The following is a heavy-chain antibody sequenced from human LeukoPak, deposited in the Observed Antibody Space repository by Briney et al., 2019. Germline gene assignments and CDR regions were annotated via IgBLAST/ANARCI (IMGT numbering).Heavy chain of an antibody. J-gene: IGHJ4*02. CDR2: TYYRSKWYT. CDR1: GDSVSTNTAA. CDR3: ARDGWPAFDY. D-gene: IGHD2-15*01. V-gene: IGHV6-1*01. Sequence: SQTLSLTCAISGDSVSTNTAAWNWIRQSPSRGLEWLGRTYYRSKWYTDYAVSVKSRITINPDTSKNQFSLQLNSVTPEDTAVYFCARDGWPAFDYWGQGTLVTVSS.